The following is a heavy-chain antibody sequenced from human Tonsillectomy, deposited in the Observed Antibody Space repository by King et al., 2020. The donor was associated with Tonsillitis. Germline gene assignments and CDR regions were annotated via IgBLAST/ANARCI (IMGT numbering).Heavy chain of an antibody. Sequence: QLVQSGAEVKKPGASVKVSCKASGYTFTSYDINWVRQATGQGLEWMGWMNPNSGNTGYAQKFQGRVTMTRNTSISTAYMELSSLRSEDTAVYFCARGPSSRGTPPRGWFDPWGQGTLVTVSS. CDR2: MNPNSGNT. J-gene: IGHJ5*02. D-gene: IGHD1/OR15-1a*01. V-gene: IGHV1-8*01. CDR3: ARGPSSRGTPPRGWFDP. CDR1: GYTFTSYD.